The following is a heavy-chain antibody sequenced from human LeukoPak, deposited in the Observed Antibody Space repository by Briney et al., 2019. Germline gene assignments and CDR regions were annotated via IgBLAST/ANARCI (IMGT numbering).Heavy chain of an antibody. D-gene: IGHD6-13*01. Sequence: SVKVSCKASGGTFSSYAISWVRQAPGQGLEWMGGIIPIFGTANYAQKFQGRVTITADESTSTAYMELSSLRSEDTAVYYCAVTAAGTDSDAFDIWGQGTMVTVSS. CDR2: IIPIFGTA. J-gene: IGHJ3*02. CDR3: AVTAAGTDSDAFDI. V-gene: IGHV1-69*13. CDR1: GGTFSSYA.